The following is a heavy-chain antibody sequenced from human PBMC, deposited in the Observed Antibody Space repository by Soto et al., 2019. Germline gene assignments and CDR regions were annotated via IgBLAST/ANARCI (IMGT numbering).Heavy chain of an antibody. V-gene: IGHV1-46*01. J-gene: IGHJ6*02. D-gene: IGHD3-10*01. CDR3: ARDSFRGEGYYYGMDV. CDR1: GYTFTSYY. CDR2: INPSGGST. Sequence: ASVKVSCKASGYTFTSYYMHWVRQAPGQGLEWMGIINPSGGSTSYAQKFQGRVTMTRDTSTSTVYMELSSLRSEDTAVYYCARDSFRGEGYYYGMDVWGQGTTVTVSS.